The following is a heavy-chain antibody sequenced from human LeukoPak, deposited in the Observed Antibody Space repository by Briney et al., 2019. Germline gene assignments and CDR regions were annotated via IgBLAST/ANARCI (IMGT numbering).Heavy chain of an antibody. V-gene: IGHV3-13*01. J-gene: IGHJ3*02. D-gene: IGHD6-25*01. CDR3: VRAHVAAGLAFDI. CDR2: IGIPGDT. Sequence: GGSLRLSCAASGFTFSGCDMHWVRQATGKSLEWVSGIGIPGDTYYPGSVKGRFTISRENGKNSFYLQMNSLRVEDTAVYYCVRAHVAAGLAFDIWGQGTMVTVSS. CDR1: GFTFSGCD.